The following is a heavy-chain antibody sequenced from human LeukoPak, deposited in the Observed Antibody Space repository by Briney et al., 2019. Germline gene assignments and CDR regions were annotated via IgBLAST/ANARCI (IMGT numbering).Heavy chain of an antibody. V-gene: IGHV1-8*02. J-gene: IGHJ3*02. CDR2: MNPNSGNT. CDR3: ATEATITMVRGVIRDAFDI. D-gene: IGHD3-10*01. CDR1: GYTFTSYD. Sequence: GASVKVSCKASGYTFTSYDINWVRQATGQGLEWMGWMNPNSGNTGYAQKFQGRVTMTEDTSTDTAYMELSSLRSEDTAVYYCATEATITMVRGVIRDAFDIWGQGTMVTVSS.